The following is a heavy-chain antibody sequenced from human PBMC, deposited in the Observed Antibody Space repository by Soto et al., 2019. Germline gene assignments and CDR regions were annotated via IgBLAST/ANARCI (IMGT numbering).Heavy chain of an antibody. CDR2: IWYDGSNE. J-gene: IGHJ4*02. V-gene: IGHV3-33*01. CDR3: ARDSSYGRSDFDY. CDR1: GFTFSSYG. D-gene: IGHD5-18*01. Sequence: LRLSCAASGFTFSSYGTHWVRQAPGKGLEWVAVIWYDGSNEYYTDSVKGRFTISRDNSKNTLYLQMNSLRAEDTAVYYCARDSSYGRSDFDYWGQGTLVTVSS.